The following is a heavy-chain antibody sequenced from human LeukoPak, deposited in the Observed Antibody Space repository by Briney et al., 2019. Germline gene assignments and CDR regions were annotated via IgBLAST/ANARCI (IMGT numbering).Heavy chain of an antibody. J-gene: IGHJ4*02. CDR1: GYSFTSYW. D-gene: IGHD3-10*01. CDR2: IYPGDSDT. Sequence: GEALKISCKGSGYSFTSYWIGWGRPMPGKGLGWMGIIYPGDSDTRYSPSFQGQVTISADKSISTAYLQWSSLKASDTAMYYCARHFYGSGSYSDYWGQGTLVTVSS. V-gene: IGHV5-51*01. CDR3: ARHFYGSGSYSDY.